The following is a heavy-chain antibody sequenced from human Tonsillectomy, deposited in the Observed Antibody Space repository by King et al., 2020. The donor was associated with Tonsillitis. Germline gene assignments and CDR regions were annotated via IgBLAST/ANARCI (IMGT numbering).Heavy chain of an antibody. CDR1: GFTFSSYG. V-gene: IGHV3-33*08. Sequence: VQLVESGGGVVQPGRSLRLSCAASGFTFSSYGMHWVRQAPGKGLEWVAVIWYDGSNKYYADSVKGRFTISRDNSKNTLYLQMNSLRAEDTAVYYCARGGGDSVSWYFDLWGRGTLVTVSS. D-gene: IGHD4-17*01. CDR3: ARGGGDSVSWYFDL. J-gene: IGHJ2*01. CDR2: IWYDGSNK.